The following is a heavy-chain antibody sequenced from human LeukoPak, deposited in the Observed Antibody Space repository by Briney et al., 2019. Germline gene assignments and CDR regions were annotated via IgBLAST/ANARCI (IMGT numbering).Heavy chain of an antibody. CDR1: GGSVNTNYYF. Sequence: SQTLSLTCSVSGGSVNTNYYFWNWIRQPAGKELEWIGRIYSSGTIHYNPSLNSRVTMSLDTSKNQFSLKLYSATAADTAVYYCAAYREPSDHLPHGLNIWGQGTMVTVSS. J-gene: IGHJ3*02. CDR3: AAYREPSDHLPHGLNI. CDR2: IYSSGTI. D-gene: IGHD1-26*01. V-gene: IGHV4-61*02.